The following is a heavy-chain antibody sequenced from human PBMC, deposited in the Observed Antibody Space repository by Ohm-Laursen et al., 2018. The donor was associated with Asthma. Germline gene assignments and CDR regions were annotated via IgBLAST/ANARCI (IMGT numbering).Heavy chain of an antibody. J-gene: IGHJ4*02. CDR3: ARVVLGGSYEVDY. V-gene: IGHV1-8*02. CDR1: GYTFTGYY. D-gene: IGHD1-26*01. CDR2: MNPNSGNT. Sequence: GASVKVSCKASGYTFTGYYMHWVRQATGQGLEWMGWMNPNSGNTGYAQKFQGRVTMTRNTSISTAYMELSSLRSEDTAVYYCARVVLGGSYEVDYWGQGTLVTVSS.